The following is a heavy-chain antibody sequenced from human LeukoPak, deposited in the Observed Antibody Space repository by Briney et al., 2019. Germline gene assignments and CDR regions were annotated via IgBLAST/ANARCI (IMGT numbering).Heavy chain of an antibody. D-gene: IGHD3-22*01. Sequence: SETLSLTCTVSGGSISSSSYYWGWIRQPPGKGLEWIGSIYYSGSTYYNPSLKSRVTISADKSKNQFSLKLSSVTAADTAVYYCARHDSSGPYNAFDIWGQGTKVIVSS. CDR2: IYYSGST. CDR1: GGSISSSSYY. V-gene: IGHV4-39*01. CDR3: ARHDSSGPYNAFDI. J-gene: IGHJ3*02.